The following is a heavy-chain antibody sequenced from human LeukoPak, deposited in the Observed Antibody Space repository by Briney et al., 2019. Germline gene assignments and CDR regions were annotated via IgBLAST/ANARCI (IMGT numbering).Heavy chain of an antibody. CDR2: ITGISGTT. J-gene: IGHJ4*02. Sequence: PGGSLRLSWAASGFTFSSFFMTWVRQAPGKGLEWVSSITGISGTTTYADSVKGRFTISRANSKNTLYFNMNIWRAEYTAVYYCAKGKGMAYNNDCFDRWGQGSLVTVSS. D-gene: IGHD4-11*01. CDR1: GFTFSSFF. V-gene: IGHV3-23*01. CDR3: AKGKGMAYNNDCFDR.